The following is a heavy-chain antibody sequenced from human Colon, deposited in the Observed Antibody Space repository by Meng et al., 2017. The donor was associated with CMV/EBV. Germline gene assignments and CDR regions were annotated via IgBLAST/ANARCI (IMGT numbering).Heavy chain of an antibody. J-gene: IGHJ4*02. D-gene: IGHD3-16*01. CDR2: IRGHNGDT. Sequence: CRASGYTFGGYANRWGRQAPGQGLEWMGYIRGHNGDTSYAQKDQGRLTLTTDAARNTAYMELASLTYDDTAVYYCARDDPGDPLDFWGQGALVTVSS. V-gene: IGHV1-18*01. CDR1: GYTFGGYA. CDR3: ARDDPGDPLDF.